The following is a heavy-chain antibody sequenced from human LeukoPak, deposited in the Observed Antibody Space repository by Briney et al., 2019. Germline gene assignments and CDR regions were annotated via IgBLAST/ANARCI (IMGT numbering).Heavy chain of an antibody. D-gene: IGHD5-18*01. CDR2: INTNTGNP. CDR3: ARDSPDTAMDA. V-gene: IGHV7-4-1*01. CDR1: GYTFTSYA. Sequence: ASVKVSCKASGYTFTSYAMNWVRQAPGQGLEWMGWINTNTGNPTYAQGFTGRFVFSLDTSVSTAYLQIGSLKAGDTAVYYCARDSPDTAMDAWGQGTLVTVSS. J-gene: IGHJ4*02.